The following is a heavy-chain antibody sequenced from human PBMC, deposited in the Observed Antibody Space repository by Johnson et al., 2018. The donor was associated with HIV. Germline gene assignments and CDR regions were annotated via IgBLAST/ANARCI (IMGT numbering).Heavy chain of an antibody. V-gene: IGHV3-33*06. CDR3: AKDGAAPASYGAFDI. D-gene: IGHD2-8*01. CDR1: GFTFTTYA. Sequence: QMLLVESGGGVVQPGRSLRLSCAASGFTFTTYAMHWVRQAPGKGLEWLSVIWYDGSNEYYADSVKGRFTISRDNSKNTLYLQMNSLRAEDTAVYYCAKDGAAPASYGAFDIWGQGTMVTVSS. J-gene: IGHJ3*02. CDR2: IWYDGSNE.